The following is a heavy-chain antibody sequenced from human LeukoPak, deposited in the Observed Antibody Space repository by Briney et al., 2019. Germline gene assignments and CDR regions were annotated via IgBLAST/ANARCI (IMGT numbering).Heavy chain of an antibody. Sequence: SETLSLTCTVSGGSISSYYWSWIRQPPGKGLEWIGSIYYSGSTYYNPSLKSRVTISVDTSKNQFSLKLSSVTAADTAVYYCARGVLLWFGESYGAFDIWGQGTMVTVSS. D-gene: IGHD3-10*01. J-gene: IGHJ3*02. CDR1: GGSISSYY. V-gene: IGHV4-59*12. CDR3: ARGVLLWFGESYGAFDI. CDR2: IYYSGST.